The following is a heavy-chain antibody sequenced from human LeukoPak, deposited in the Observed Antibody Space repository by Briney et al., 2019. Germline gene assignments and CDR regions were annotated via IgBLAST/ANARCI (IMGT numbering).Heavy chain of an antibody. V-gene: IGHV3-48*03. Sequence: GGSLRLSCAASGFTFSSYTMNWVRQAPGKGLEWVSYISSSGSTIYYADSVKGRFTISRDNAKNSLYLQMDSLRAEDTAVYYCAELGITMIGGVWGKGTTVTISS. CDR2: ISSSGSTI. CDR3: AELGITMIGGV. J-gene: IGHJ6*04. CDR1: GFTFSSYT. D-gene: IGHD3-10*02.